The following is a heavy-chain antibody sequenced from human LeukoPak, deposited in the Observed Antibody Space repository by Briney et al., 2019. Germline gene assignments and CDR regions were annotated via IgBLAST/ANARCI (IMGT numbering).Heavy chain of an antibody. V-gene: IGHV4-59*01. CDR1: GGSISSYY. CDR2: IYYSGRT. J-gene: IGHJ3*02. D-gene: IGHD1-26*01. CDR3: ARYIVSYPHDAFDI. Sequence: TSETLSLTCTVSGGSISSYYWSWIRQPPGKGLEWIGYIYYSGRTSYNPSLKSRVTISVDTSKKQFSLKMSSVTAADTAFYYCARYIVSYPHDAFDIWGQGTMVTVSS.